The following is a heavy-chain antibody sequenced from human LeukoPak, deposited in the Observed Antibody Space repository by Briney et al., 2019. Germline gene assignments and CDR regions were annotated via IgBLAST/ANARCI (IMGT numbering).Heavy chain of an antibody. CDR1: GFSFSNAW. J-gene: IGHJ4*02. Sequence: PGGSLRLSCAASGFSFSNAWMYWVRQAPGKGLECVGRIKSKSDGGTTDSAAPVKGRFIISRDDSKNTLFLQMNSLKTEDTAVYYCTTDGAGRLGRESPPYYFDYWGQGSLVTVSS. D-gene: IGHD4/OR15-4a*01. CDR3: TTDGAGRLGRESPPYYFDY. V-gene: IGHV3-15*01. CDR2: IKSKSDGGTT.